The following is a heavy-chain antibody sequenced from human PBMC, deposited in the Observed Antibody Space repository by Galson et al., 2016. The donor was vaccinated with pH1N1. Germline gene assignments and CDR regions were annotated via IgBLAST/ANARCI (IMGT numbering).Heavy chain of an antibody. CDR2: TYYRSKWYN. Sequence: CAISGDSVSSNSAAWNWIRQSPSRGLEWLGRTYYRSKWYNDYAVSVKSRITINPDTSKNQLSLQLNSVTPEDTAVYYCTKDLRLTGGGYCDYWGQGTLVTVSS. V-gene: IGHV6-1*01. CDR1: GDSVSSNSAA. CDR3: TKDLRLTGGGYCDY. J-gene: IGHJ4*02. D-gene: IGHD7-27*01.